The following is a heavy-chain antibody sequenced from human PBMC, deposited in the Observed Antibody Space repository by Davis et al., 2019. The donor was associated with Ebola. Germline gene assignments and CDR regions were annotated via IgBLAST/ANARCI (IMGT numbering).Heavy chain of an antibody. D-gene: IGHD3-10*01. CDR1: GYTFTRYG. V-gene: IGHV1-18*01. Sequence: ASVPVSCTASGYTFTRYGISWVRQAPAQGLEWLGWISAHNGNTNYAQNLQGSVTMTTDTSTSTASMEVRSLRYDDTAVYYCSGVVTMVLPSGWFDSWGQGTLVTVSS. CDR2: ISAHNGNT. J-gene: IGHJ5*01. CDR3: SGVVTMVLPSGWFDS.